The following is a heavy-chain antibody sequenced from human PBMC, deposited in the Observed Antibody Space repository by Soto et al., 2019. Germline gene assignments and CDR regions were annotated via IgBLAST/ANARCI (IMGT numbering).Heavy chain of an antibody. D-gene: IGHD5-18*01. CDR3: ARGYSYGSLGHYFDY. V-gene: IGHV4-61*01. CDR1: GGSVSSGSYY. Sequence: QVQLQESGPGLVKPSETLSLTCTVSGGSVSSGSYYWSWIRQPPGKGLEWIGYIYYSGSTNYNPSLKSRVTISVDTSKNQFSLKLSSVTAADTAVYYCARGYSYGSLGHYFDYWGQGTLVTVSS. J-gene: IGHJ4*02. CDR2: IYYSGST.